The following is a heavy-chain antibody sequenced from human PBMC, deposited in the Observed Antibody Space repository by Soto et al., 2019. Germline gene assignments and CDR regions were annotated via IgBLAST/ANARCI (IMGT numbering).Heavy chain of an antibody. V-gene: IGHV3-23*01. J-gene: IGHJ4*02. Sequence: PGGSLRLSCAASGFTFSSYAMSWVRQAPGKGLEWVSAISGSGGSTYYADSVKGRFTISRDNSKNTLYLQMNSLRAEDTAVYYCAKDNLGYSSSCKRPPYFDYWGQGTLVTVSS. D-gene: IGHD6-13*01. CDR1: GFTFSSYA. CDR2: ISGSGGST. CDR3: AKDNLGYSSSCKRPPYFDY.